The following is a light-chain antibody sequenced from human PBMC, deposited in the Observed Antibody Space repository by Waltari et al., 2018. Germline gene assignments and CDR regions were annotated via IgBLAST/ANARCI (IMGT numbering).Light chain of an antibody. Sequence: DIQMTQSPSSLSASVGDRVTITCRASQGISTYLNWYQQKPGKAPNLMIYAASTLQSGVPSRFSGSGSETDFTLTISSLQPEDFATYYCQQSYNAPRTFGLGTKVDIK. CDR3: QQSYNAPRT. V-gene: IGKV1-39*01. J-gene: IGKJ3*01. CDR2: AAS. CDR1: QGISTY.